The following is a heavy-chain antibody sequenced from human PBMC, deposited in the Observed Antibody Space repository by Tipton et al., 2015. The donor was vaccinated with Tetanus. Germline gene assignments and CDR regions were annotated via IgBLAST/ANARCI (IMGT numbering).Heavy chain of an antibody. CDR2: IYYTGAT. CDR1: GASITTYH. Sequence: GLVKPSGTLSLTCTVSGASITTYHWSWLRQTPGRGLEWIGHIYYTGATSYNSSLQSRVTLSIDTSKNQFSLKMTSVTAADTAVYFCEGDDYYETSLRDYYGEEVWGQGTTVTASS. CDR3: EGDDYYETSLRDYYGEEV. V-gene: IGHV4-59*01. J-gene: IGHJ6*02. D-gene: IGHD3-16*01.